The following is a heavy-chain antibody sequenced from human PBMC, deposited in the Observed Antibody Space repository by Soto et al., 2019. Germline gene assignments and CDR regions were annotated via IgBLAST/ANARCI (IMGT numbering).Heavy chain of an antibody. V-gene: IGHV3-7*05. CDR3: ARDFSVEYCSGGSCSGYYGMDV. Sequence: GGSLRLSCAASGFTFSSYWMSWVRQAPGKGLEWVANIKQDGSEKYYVDSVKGRFTISRDNAKNSLYLQMNSLRAEDTAVYYCARDFSVEYCSGGSCSGYYGMDVWGQGTTVTVSS. CDR1: GFTFSSYW. CDR2: IKQDGSEK. J-gene: IGHJ6*02. D-gene: IGHD2-15*01.